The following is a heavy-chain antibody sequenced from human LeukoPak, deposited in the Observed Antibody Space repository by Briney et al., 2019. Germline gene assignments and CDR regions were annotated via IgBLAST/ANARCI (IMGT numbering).Heavy chain of an antibody. J-gene: IGHJ3*02. V-gene: IGHV3-23*01. CDR2: IFPSGGEI. D-gene: IGHD1-26*01. CDR3: ANRRGAGAPGDHAFDI. CDR1: GFTFSTFA. Sequence: PGGSLRLSCEASGFTFSTFAMIWVRQPPGKGLEWVSSIFPSGGEIHYADSVKGRFTISRDNSKNTLYLQMNSLRAEDTAVYYCANRRGAGAPGDHAFDIWGQGTMVTVSS.